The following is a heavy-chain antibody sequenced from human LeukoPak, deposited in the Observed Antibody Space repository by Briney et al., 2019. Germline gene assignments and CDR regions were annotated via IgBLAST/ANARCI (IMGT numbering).Heavy chain of an antibody. CDR2: INPSGGTT. V-gene: IGHV1-46*01. CDR1: GYTFTSYY. CDR3: ARDLSSSWFDP. D-gene: IGHD6-6*01. Sequence: GASVKVSCKASGYTFTSYYMHWVRQAPGQGLEWMGIINPSGGTTSYAQKFQGRVTMTRDTSTTTVYMELSSLRSEDTAVYYCARDLSSSWFDPWGQGTLVTVSS. J-gene: IGHJ5*02.